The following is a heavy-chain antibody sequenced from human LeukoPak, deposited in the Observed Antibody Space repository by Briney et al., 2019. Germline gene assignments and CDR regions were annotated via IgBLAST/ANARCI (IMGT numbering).Heavy chain of an antibody. D-gene: IGHD3-3*01. CDR1: GGSFSGYY. CDR3: ARGGYDFWSGYPTIYYFDY. V-gene: IGHV4-34*01. CDR2: INHSGST. Sequence: SETLSLTCAVYGGSFSGYYWSWIRQPPGKGLEWIGEINHSGSTNYNLSLKSRVTISVDTSKNQFSLKLSSVTAADTAVYYCARGGYDFWSGYPTIYYFDYWGQGTLVTVSS. J-gene: IGHJ4*02.